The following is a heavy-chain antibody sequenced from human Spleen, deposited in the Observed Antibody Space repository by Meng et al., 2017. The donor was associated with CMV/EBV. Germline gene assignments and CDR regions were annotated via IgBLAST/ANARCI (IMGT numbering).Heavy chain of an antibody. V-gene: IGHV3-21*01. D-gene: IGHD4-17*01. J-gene: IGHJ4*02. CDR3: ARDLFAETVAY. CDR2: ITSSGGYT. Sequence: GGSLRLSCAASGFIFSSYSMTWVRQAPGKGLEWVSSITSSGGYTYYADSVKGRFTISRDNAKNSLYLQMNSLSAEDTAVYYCARDLFAETVAYWGQGTLVTVSS. CDR1: GFIFSSYS.